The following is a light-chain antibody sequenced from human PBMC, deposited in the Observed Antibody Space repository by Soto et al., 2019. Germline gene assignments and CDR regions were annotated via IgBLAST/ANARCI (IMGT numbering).Light chain of an antibody. CDR1: QRVSSSY. CDR2: GAS. Sequence: EIVLTQSPGTLSLSPGERATLSCRASQRVSSSYLAWYQHKHGQAPRLLIYGASSRATGIPDRFSGSGSGTDFTLTISRLEPEDFAVYYCQQYGSSQWTFGQGTKVEIK. CDR3: QQYGSSQWT. J-gene: IGKJ1*01. V-gene: IGKV3-20*01.